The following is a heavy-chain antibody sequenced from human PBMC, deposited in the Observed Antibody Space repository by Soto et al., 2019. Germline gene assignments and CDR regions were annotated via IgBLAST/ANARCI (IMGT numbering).Heavy chain of an antibody. CDR2: IIPMFGTP. V-gene: IGHV1-69*13. CDR1: GGTCSKYA. CDR3: ARTLRDTNFYHGLAV. D-gene: IGHD5-18*01. J-gene: IGHJ6*02. Sequence: ASVKFSCKASGGTCSKYAIIWVRQAPGQGLEWLGGIIPMFGTPNYAQKFQGRVTISADESTTTAYLELSSLRSADSSVYFCARTLRDTNFYHGLAVWGQGTTVTVSS.